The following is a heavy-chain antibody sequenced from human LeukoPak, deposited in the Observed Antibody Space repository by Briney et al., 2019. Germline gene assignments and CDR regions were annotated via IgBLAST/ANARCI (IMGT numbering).Heavy chain of an antibody. V-gene: IGHV4-59*08. Sequence: SETLSLTCSVSTDSMTSYYWSWIRQPPGKGLEWIRYIYYTGRANYNPSLKSRVSISVDTSKNQFSLKFSSVTAADTAVYFCARLHLYYDILTPRYFDLWGRGTLVTVSS. J-gene: IGHJ2*01. CDR1: TDSMTSYY. CDR3: ARLHLYYDILTPRYFDL. CDR2: IYYTGRA. D-gene: IGHD3-9*01.